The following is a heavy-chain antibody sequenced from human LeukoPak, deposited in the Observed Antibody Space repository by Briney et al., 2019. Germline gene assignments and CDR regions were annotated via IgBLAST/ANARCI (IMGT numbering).Heavy chain of an antibody. CDR3: ARVKAVPAAILI. CDR2: IYDTGST. D-gene: IGHD2-2*02. J-gene: IGHJ4*02. Sequence: SETLSLTCTVSGDSIRSNNYYWGWIRQPPGKGLEWIGSIYDTGSTFYNPSLKSRVTISVDTSKNQFSLKLSSVTAADTAVYYCARVKAVPAAILIWGQGTLVTVSS. V-gene: IGHV4-39*07. CDR1: GDSIRSNNYY.